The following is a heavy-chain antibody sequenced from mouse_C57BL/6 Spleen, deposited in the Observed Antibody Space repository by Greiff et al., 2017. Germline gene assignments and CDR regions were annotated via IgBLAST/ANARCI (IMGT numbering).Heavy chain of an antibody. CDR2: INPNNGGT. D-gene: IGHD2-2*01. J-gene: IGHJ2*01. Sequence: EVQLQQSGPELVKPGASVKISCKASGYTFTDYYMNWVKQSHGKSLEWIGDINPNNGGTSYNQKFKGKATLTVDKSSSTAYMELRSLTSEDSAVYYCARWMVTTSSYFDYWGQGTTLTVSS. V-gene: IGHV1-26*01. CDR1: GYTFTDYY. CDR3: ARWMVTTSSYFDY.